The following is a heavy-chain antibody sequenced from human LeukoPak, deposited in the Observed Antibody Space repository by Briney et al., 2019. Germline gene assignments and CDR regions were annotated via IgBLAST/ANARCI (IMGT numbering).Heavy chain of an antibody. V-gene: IGHV4-61*01. CDR3: TRDLPRGFGEL. D-gene: IGHD3-10*01. J-gene: IGHJ4*02. CDR2: IYYSGST. CDR1: GDSVRSDSHY. Sequence: SETLSLTCPISGDSVRSDSHYWSWIRQPPGKGLELIGYIYYSGSTNYNPSLKSRVTISIDTSKNQFSLKLISVTAADTAVYYCTRDLPRGFGELWSQGTLVTVSS.